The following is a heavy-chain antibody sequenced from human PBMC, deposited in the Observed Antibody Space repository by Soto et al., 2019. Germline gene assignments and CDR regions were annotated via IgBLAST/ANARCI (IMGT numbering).Heavy chain of an antibody. Sequence: PSDTLSLTCTVSGGSISRYYWSWIRQRPGKGLEWIAYIYYNGTTNSNPSLKGRVTISLDMSKSQFSLKLTSVTAADTAVYYCTRGHWALDSWAQGTLVTVSS. CDR2: IYYNGTT. D-gene: IGHD3-16*01. J-gene: IGHJ5*01. CDR3: TRGHWALDS. V-gene: IGHV4-59*01. CDR1: GGSISRYY.